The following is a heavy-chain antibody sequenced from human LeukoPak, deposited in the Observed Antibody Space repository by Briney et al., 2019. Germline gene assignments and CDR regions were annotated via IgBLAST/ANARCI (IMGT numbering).Heavy chain of an antibody. CDR2: INPHSGGT. J-gene: IGHJ4*02. Sequence: GASVTVSFKASGYTFTAYYMHWVRQAPGQGLEWMGCINPHSGGTNYAQKFQGRVTMTRDTTISTAYMELSRLRSDDTAAYYCARGRNSSPYDFDYWGQGTLVTVSS. CDR1: GYTFTAYY. CDR3: ARGRNSSPYDFDY. V-gene: IGHV1-2*02. D-gene: IGHD1-14*01.